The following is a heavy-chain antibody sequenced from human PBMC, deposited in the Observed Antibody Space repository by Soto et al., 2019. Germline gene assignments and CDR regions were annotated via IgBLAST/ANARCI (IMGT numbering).Heavy chain of an antibody. J-gene: IGHJ6*02. CDR1: GFTFSSYA. Sequence: GGSLRLSWAASGFTFSSYAMSWVRQAPGKGLEWVSAISGSGGSTYYADSVKGRFTIPRDNSKNTLYLQMNSLRAEDTAVYYCAKPRYCSGGSCYASYYYYGMDVWGQGTTVTV. V-gene: IGHV3-23*01. CDR3: AKPRYCSGGSCYASYYYYGMDV. CDR2: ISGSGGST. D-gene: IGHD2-15*01.